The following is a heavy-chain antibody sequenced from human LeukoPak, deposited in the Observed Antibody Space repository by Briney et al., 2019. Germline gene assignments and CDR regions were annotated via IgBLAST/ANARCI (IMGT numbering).Heavy chain of an antibody. V-gene: IGHV4-34*01. Sequence: SETLSLTCAVYGGSFSGYYWSWIRQPPGKGLEWIGEINHSGSTNYNPSLKSRVTISVDTSKNQFSLKLSSVTAADTAVYYCARGVYGGNPYYFDYWGQGTLVTVSS. J-gene: IGHJ4*02. CDR3: ARGVYGGNPYYFDY. D-gene: IGHD4-23*01. CDR1: GGSFSGYY. CDR2: INHSGST.